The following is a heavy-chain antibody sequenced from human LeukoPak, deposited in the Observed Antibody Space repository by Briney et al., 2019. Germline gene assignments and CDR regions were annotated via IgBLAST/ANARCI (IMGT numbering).Heavy chain of an antibody. Sequence: ASEKVSCKASGYTFTSYGISWVRQAPGRGLEWMGWISANNGNTIYAQKLQGRVTMTTDTSTSTAYMELRSLRSDDTAVYYCARDLLAMIPSFSAEYWGQGTLVTVSS. J-gene: IGHJ4*02. V-gene: IGHV1-18*01. CDR1: GYTFTSYG. D-gene: IGHD5-12*01. CDR3: ARDLLAMIPSFSAEY. CDR2: ISANNGNT.